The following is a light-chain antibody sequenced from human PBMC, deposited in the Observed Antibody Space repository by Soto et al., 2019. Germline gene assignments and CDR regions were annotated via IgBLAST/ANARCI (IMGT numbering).Light chain of an antibody. CDR3: QQYKDYTWT. CDR1: QSVDRY. CDR2: DAS. Sequence: DMQMTQSPSTLSASVGDRVSITCRASQSVDRYLAWYQQKPGKAPHLLIYDASSLESGVPSRFSGSGSGTEFTLTISSLQPDDFTTFYCQQYKDYTWTFGQGTKVDIK. V-gene: IGKV1-5*01. J-gene: IGKJ1*01.